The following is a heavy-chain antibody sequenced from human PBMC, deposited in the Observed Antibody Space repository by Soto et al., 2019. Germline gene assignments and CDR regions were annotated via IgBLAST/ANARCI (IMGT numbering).Heavy chain of an antibody. D-gene: IGHD3-16*01. Sequence: GGSLRLSCAASGFTVSSNYMSWVRQAPGKGLEWVSVIYSGGSTYYADSVKGRFTISRDNSKNTLYLQMNSLRAEDTAVYYCASIKGDYYGMDVWGQGTTVTVSS. J-gene: IGHJ6*02. CDR1: GFTVSSNY. CDR3: ASIKGDYYGMDV. CDR2: IYSGGST. V-gene: IGHV3-53*01.